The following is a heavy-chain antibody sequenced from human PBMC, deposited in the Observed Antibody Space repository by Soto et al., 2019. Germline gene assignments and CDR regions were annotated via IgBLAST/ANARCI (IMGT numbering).Heavy chain of an antibody. J-gene: IGHJ6*02. Sequence: QVQLVQSGAEVKKPGASVKVSCKASGYTFTGYYMHWVRQAPGQGLEWMGWINPNSGGTNYAQKFQGWVTMTRDTSLSTAYMELSMLRSDDTAVYYCARENSGTLPLTPYYCYYGMDVWGQGTTVTVSS. CDR3: ARENSGTLPLTPYYCYYGMDV. D-gene: IGHD1-7*01. CDR2: INPNSGGT. CDR1: GYTFTGYY. V-gene: IGHV1-2*04.